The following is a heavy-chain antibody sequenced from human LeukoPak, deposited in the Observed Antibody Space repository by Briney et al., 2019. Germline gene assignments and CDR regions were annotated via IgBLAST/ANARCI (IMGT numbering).Heavy chain of an antibody. J-gene: IGHJ3*02. CDR2: IWNDGSNK. D-gene: IGHD1-26*01. V-gene: IGHV3-30*02. CDR3: AKDGGGNLASGSAFDI. Sequence: TGGSLRLSCAASGYTFSNNGMHWVRQAPGKGLEWVAVIWNDGSNKYYADSVKGRFTISRDNSKNTLYLQMNSLRAEDTAVYYCAKDGGGNLASGSAFDIWGQGTMVTVSS. CDR1: GYTFSNNG.